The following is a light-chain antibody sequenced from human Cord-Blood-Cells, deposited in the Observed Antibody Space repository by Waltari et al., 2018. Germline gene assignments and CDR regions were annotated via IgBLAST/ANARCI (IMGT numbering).Light chain of an antibody. J-gene: IGLJ2*01. Sequence: SYVLTQPPSVSVAPGQTARITCAGNTIGSKSVHRYQQKPGQAPVLVVYEDSDRLSGIPERFSGSNSGNTATLTISRVEAGDEADYYCQVWDSSSDHPVFGGGTKLTVL. CDR3: QVWDSSSDHPV. V-gene: IGLV3-21*02. CDR2: EDS. CDR1: TIGSKS.